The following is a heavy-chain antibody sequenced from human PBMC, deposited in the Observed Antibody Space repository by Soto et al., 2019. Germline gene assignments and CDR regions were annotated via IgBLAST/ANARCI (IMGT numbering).Heavy chain of an antibody. CDR3: ASSYGSGYRAFDY. CDR1: GDTFTFYS. J-gene: IGHJ4*02. D-gene: IGHD3-10*01. Sequence: QVQLVQSGAEVKRPGSSVKVSCKASGDTFTFYSINWVRQAPGLGFEWMGRVNPIVSMSNYAQKFQGRDTMTADKSTSTAYMELSSLRSEDTAIYYCASSYGSGYRAFDYWGQGALVTVSS. V-gene: IGHV1-69*02. CDR2: VNPIVSMS.